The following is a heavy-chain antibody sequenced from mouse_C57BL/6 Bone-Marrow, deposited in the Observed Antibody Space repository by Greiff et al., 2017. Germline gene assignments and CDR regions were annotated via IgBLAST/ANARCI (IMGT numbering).Heavy chain of an antibody. J-gene: IGHJ2*01. V-gene: IGHV7-3*01. CDR2: ISNKANGYTT. CDR1: GFTFTDYY. Sequence: EVKLVESGGGLVQPGGSLSLSCAASGFTFTDYYMSWVRQPPGKALEWLGFISNKANGYTTEYSASVKGRFTISRDNSQSILYLQMNALRAVDSATYYCASYALWYYGISDYCDDWGQGTTLTVSS. CDR3: ASYALWYYGISDYCDD. D-gene: IGHD1-1*01.